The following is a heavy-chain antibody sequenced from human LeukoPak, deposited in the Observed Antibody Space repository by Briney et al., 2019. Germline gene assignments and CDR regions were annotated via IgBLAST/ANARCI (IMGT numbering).Heavy chain of an antibody. CDR2: LYIGGNT. J-gene: IGHJ4*02. Sequence: GGSLRLSCAASGFTVNNNYMTWVRQAPGKGLEWVSALYIGGNTYYADSVRGRFTISRDNSKNTLYLQMNSLRAEDTAIYYCMTAAGYNFGQYWGQGTLVTVSS. V-gene: IGHV3-53*01. D-gene: IGHD5-18*01. CDR3: MTAAGYNFGQY. CDR1: GFTVNNNY.